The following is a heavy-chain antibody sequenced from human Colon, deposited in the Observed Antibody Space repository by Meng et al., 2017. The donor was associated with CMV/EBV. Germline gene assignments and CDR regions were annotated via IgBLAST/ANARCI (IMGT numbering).Heavy chain of an antibody. CDR1: GDSISNYY. D-gene: IGHD4/OR15-4a*01. J-gene: IGHJ5*02. CDR3: AKGRARNDYWFDP. V-gene: IGHV4-59*01. CDR2: IYSSGST. Sequence: QVPPQESGPGLVKPSETLSLTCTVSGDSISNYYWSWIRQSPGKGLEWIGYIYSSGSTNYNPSLKSRVTISIDTSKNQFSLKLTSVTAADTAVYYCAKGRARNDYWFDPWGQGTPVTVSS.